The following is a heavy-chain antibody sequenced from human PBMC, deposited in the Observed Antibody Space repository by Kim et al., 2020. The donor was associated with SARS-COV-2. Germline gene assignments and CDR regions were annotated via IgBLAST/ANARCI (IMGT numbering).Heavy chain of an antibody. Sequence: YYADSVKGRFTISRDNAKNSLYLQMNSLRAEDTAVYYCAREEVYGMDVWGQGTTVTVSS. J-gene: IGHJ6*02. V-gene: IGHV3-21*01. CDR3: AREEVYGMDV.